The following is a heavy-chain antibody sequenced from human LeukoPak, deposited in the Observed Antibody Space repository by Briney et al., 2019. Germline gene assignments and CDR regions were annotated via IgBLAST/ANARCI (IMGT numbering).Heavy chain of an antibody. D-gene: IGHD6-13*01. CDR2: INHRGST. CDR3: ARIWLRMYSSSWYLNWFDP. J-gene: IGHJ5*02. Sequence: SETLSLTCAVYGGSFSGYYWSWIRQPPGKGLEWIGEINHRGSTNYNPSRKSRVTISVDTSKNQFALKLSSVTAADTAVTSCARIWLRMYSSSWYLNWFDPWGQGTLVTVSS. CDR1: GGSFSGYY. V-gene: IGHV4-34*01.